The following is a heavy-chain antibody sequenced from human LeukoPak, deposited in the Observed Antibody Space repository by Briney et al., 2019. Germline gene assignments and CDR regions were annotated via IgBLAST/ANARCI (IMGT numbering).Heavy chain of an antibody. CDR3: ARDNGDYVWGSYRYDPGWFDP. D-gene: IGHD3-16*02. Sequence: PGGSLRLSCAASGFTFSSYSMNWVRQAPGKGLEWVSSISSSSSYIYYADSVKGRFTISRDNAKNSLYLQMNSLRAEDTAVYYCARDNGDYVWGSYRYDPGWFDPWGQGTPVTVSS. V-gene: IGHV3-21*01. CDR2: ISSSSSYI. CDR1: GFTFSSYS. J-gene: IGHJ5*02.